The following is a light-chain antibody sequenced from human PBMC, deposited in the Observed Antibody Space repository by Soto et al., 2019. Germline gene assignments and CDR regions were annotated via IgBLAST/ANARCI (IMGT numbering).Light chain of an antibody. CDR1: QSISNH. J-gene: IGKJ1*01. V-gene: IGKV1-39*01. CDR3: KQSYSSPPT. CDR2: AAS. Sequence: DIQMTQSPSSLSASVEDRAIITCRASQSISNHLNWYQQKPGKAPKLLIFAASSLQSGVPSRFSGSRSGPDFTLTISSLQPEEFATYYCKQSYSSPPTFGQGTKVDIK.